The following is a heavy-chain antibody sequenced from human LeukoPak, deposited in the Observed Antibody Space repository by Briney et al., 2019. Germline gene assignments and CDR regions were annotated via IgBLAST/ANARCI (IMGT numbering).Heavy chain of an antibody. CDR2: IYTSGST. V-gene: IGHV4-4*07. D-gene: IGHD6-19*01. CDR3: ARGSGYAVAGFTLDYYYMDV. J-gene: IGHJ6*03. CDR1: GGSISSYY. Sequence: SETLSLTCTVSGGSISSYYWSWIRQPAGKGLEWIGRIYTSGSTNYNPSLKSRVTMSVDTSKNQFSLKLSSVTAADTAVYYCARGSGYAVAGFTLDYYYMDVWGKGTTVTVSS.